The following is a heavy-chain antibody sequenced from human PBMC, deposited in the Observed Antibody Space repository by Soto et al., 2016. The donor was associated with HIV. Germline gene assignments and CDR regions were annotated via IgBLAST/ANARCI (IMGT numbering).Heavy chain of an antibody. CDR2: IYSGDST. D-gene: IGHD4-17*01. V-gene: IGHV3-53*02. Sequence: EVQLVETGGGLIQPGGSLRLSCAASGFTVSNNYMSWVRQAPGKGLEWVSIIYSGDSTYYADSVKGRFTISRDNSKSTLYLQMNSLRAEDTAVYYCARETLDYFAAFDIWAKGQWSPSLQ. CDR1: GFTVSNNY. CDR3: ARETLDYFAAFDI. J-gene: IGHJ3*02.